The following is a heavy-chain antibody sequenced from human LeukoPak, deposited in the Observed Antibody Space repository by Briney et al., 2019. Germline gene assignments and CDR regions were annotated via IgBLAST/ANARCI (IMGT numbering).Heavy chain of an antibody. Sequence: GGSLRLSCAASGFTFTNAWMNWVRQAPGKGLEWVSAISGSGGSTYYADSVKGRFTISRDNSKNTLYLQMNSLRAEDTAVYYCASFGESTFDYWGQGTLVTVSS. CDR1: GFTFTNAW. V-gene: IGHV3-23*01. D-gene: IGHD3-10*01. CDR2: ISGSGGST. CDR3: ASFGESTFDY. J-gene: IGHJ4*02.